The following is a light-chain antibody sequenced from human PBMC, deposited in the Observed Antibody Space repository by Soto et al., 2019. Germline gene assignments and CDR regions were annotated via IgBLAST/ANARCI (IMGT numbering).Light chain of an antibody. J-gene: IGKJ1*01. CDR3: QQYTNTNNPWM. Sequence: DIQVTQSPPTLSASVGDRVTITCRASQTISTWMAWYQQKPGKAPKLLVYDASNLQSGVASRFSGSGSGTEFTLIISGLQPDDSATYYCQQYTNTNNPWMFGQGTKVDI. CDR1: QTISTW. CDR2: DAS. V-gene: IGKV1-5*01.